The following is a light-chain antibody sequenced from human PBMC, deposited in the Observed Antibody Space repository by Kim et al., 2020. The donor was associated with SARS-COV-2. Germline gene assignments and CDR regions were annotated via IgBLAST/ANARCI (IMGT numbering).Light chain of an antibody. Sequence: GQSVTISCPGTSSDVVSYNRVSWYHQPPGTAPKVIIYEVRNRPSGVPDRFSGSKSGNTASLTISGLQAEDEGDYYCNSYRSGSTYVFGTGTKVTVL. CDR2: EVR. J-gene: IGLJ1*01. V-gene: IGLV2-18*02. CDR1: SSDVVSYNR. CDR3: NSYRSGSTYV.